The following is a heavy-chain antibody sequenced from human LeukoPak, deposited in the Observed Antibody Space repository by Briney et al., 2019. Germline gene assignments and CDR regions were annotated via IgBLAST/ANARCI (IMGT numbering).Heavy chain of an antibody. V-gene: IGHV1-2*02. J-gene: IGHJ4*02. CDR3: ARDLDGVSAFDY. Sequence: ASVKVSCKASGYTFTSYGISWVRQAPGQGLEWMGWINPNSGGTNYAQKFQGRVTMTRDTSISTAYMELSRLRSDDTAVYYCARDLDGVSAFDYWGQGTLVTVSS. CDR1: GYTFTSYG. CDR2: INPNSGGT. D-gene: IGHD2-8*01.